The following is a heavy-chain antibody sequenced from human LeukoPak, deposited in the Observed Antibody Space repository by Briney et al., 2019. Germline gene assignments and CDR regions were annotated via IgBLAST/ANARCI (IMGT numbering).Heavy chain of an antibody. CDR3: ARVFIVGAPDYYYYYYMDV. CDR2: ISAYNGNT. D-gene: IGHD1-26*01. J-gene: IGHJ6*03. CDR1: GYTFTSYG. V-gene: IGHV1-18*01. Sequence: GASVKVSCKASGYTFTSYGISWVRQAPGQGLEWMGWISAYNGNTNYAQKLQGRVTMTTDTSTSTAYMELRSLRSDDTAVYYCARVFIVGAPDYYYYYYMDVWDKGTTVTVSS.